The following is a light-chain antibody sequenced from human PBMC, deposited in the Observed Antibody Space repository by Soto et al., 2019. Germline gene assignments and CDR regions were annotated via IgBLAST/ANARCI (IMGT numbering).Light chain of an antibody. CDR2: AAS. Sequence: DIQMTQSPSSLSASIGDRVTITCRASQSISTYLNWYQQKPGKAPKLLIFAASSLQSGVPSRFRGSGSGTDFTLTVSSLQPEDFATYSCQQGYSTPLTFGGGTKVEIK. CDR1: QSISTY. CDR3: QQGYSTPLT. J-gene: IGKJ4*01. V-gene: IGKV1-39*01.